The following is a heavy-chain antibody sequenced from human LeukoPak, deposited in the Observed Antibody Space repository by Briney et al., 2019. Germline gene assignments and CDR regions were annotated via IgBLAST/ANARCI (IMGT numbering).Heavy chain of an antibody. CDR2: INHSGST. Sequence: SETLSLTCAVYGGSFSGYYWSWIRQPPGKGLEWIGEINHSGSTNYNPSLKSRVTISVDTSKNQFSLKLGSVTAADTAVYYCARDYSSPALYYFDYWGQGTLVTVSS. V-gene: IGHV4-34*01. CDR3: ARDYSSPALYYFDY. J-gene: IGHJ4*02. CDR1: GGSFSGYY. D-gene: IGHD6-13*01.